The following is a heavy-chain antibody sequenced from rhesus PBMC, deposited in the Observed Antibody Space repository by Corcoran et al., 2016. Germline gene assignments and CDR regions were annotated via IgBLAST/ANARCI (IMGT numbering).Heavy chain of an antibody. CDR2: IYGSGGGN. CDR1: GGSISDDYY. D-gene: IGHD2-2*01. Sequence: QVQLQESGPGLVKPSETLSLTCAAPGGSISDDYYWSWLRQPPGTGIEGIGYIYGSGGGNNYNPSLKNRVTSSIDTAKNQFTLKLSSGTAADTAVYYCARDRSPYCTSTTCYFYWGQGVLVTVSS. J-gene: IGHJ4*01. CDR3: ARDRSPYCTSTTCYFY. V-gene: IGHV4-106*01.